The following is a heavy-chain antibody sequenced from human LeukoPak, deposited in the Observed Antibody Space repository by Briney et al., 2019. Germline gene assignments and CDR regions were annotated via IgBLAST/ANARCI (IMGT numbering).Heavy chain of an antibody. CDR1: GYTFTSYG. Sequence: ASVKVSCKASGYTFTSYGISWVRQAPGQGLEWMGWISAYNGNTNYAQKLQGRVTMTTDTSTSTAYMELRSLRSDDTDVYYCARVGGYDFWSGYFDYYYYMDVWGEGTTVTVSS. CDR3: ARVGGYDFWSGYFDYYYYMDV. V-gene: IGHV1-18*01. D-gene: IGHD3-3*01. CDR2: ISAYNGNT. J-gene: IGHJ6*03.